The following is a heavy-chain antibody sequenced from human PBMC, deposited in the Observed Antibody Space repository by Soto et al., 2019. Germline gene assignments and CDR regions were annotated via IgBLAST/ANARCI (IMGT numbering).Heavy chain of an antibody. D-gene: IGHD3-3*01. Sequence: PSETLSLTXTVSGGSISSYYWSWIRHPPGKGLEWIGYIYYSGSTNYNPSLKSRVTISVDTSKNQFSLKLSSVTAADTAVYYCASTIFGGNWFDPWGQGTLVTVSS. CDR2: IYYSGST. CDR1: GGSISSYY. J-gene: IGHJ5*02. V-gene: IGHV4-59*01. CDR3: ASTIFGGNWFDP.